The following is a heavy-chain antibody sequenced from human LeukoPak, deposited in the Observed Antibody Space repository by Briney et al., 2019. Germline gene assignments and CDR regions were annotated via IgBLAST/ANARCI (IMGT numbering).Heavy chain of an antibody. CDR2: ISYDGSNK. Sequence: PGGSLRLSCAASGFTFSSYAMHWVRQAPGKGLEWVAVISYDGSNKYYADSVKGRFTISRDNSKNTLYLQMNSLRAEDTAVYYCASDLVGATYYFDYWGQGTLVTVSS. CDR3: ASDLVGATYYFDY. J-gene: IGHJ4*02. D-gene: IGHD1-26*01. CDR1: GFTFSSYA. V-gene: IGHV3-30-3*01.